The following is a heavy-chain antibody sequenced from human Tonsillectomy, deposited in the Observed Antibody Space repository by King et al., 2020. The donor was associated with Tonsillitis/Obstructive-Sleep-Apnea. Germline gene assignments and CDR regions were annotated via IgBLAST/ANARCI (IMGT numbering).Heavy chain of an antibody. V-gene: IGHV4-61*01. Sequence: QLQESGPGLVKPSETLSLTCTVSGGSVSSGSYYWSWIRQPPGKGLEWIGDIYYSGRTNYNPSLKSRATITLDTSKNQFSLKVSSVTAADTAVYYCARGGSGAYWGQGTLVTVSS. CDR2: IYYSGRT. CDR3: ARGGSGAY. CDR1: GGSVSSGSYY. D-gene: IGHD1-26*01. J-gene: IGHJ4*02.